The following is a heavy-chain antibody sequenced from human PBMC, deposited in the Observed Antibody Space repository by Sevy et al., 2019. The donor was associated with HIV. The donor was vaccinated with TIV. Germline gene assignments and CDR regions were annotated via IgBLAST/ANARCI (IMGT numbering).Heavy chain of an antibody. V-gene: IGHV3-73*01. CDR1: GFTFSGSG. J-gene: IGHJ4*02. Sequence: GGSLRLSCAASGFTFSGSGMQWVRQASGKGLEWVGRIRCKGNSYATAYAASVKGRFTISRDDSKNTVYLQMNSLKTEDTAVYYCTRGGARDSSSWYDYFDYWGQGTLVTVSS. D-gene: IGHD6-13*01. CDR3: TRGGARDSSSWYDYFDY. CDR2: IRCKGNSYAT.